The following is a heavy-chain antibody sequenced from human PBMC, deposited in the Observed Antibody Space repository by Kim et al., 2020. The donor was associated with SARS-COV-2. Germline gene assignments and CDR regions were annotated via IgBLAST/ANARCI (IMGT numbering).Heavy chain of an antibody. D-gene: IGHD1-26*01. CDR3: AGVQDLRGFDY. V-gene: IGHV4-31*02. Sequence: TQYTPSLKDRVTISVNTSKNQFSLKLSSGAAADTAVYYCAGVQDLRGFDYLGQGTLVTVSS. CDR2: T. J-gene: IGHJ4*02.